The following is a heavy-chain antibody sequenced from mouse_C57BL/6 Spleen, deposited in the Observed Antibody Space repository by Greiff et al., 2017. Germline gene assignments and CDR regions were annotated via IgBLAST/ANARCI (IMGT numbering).Heavy chain of an antibody. CDR1: GFNIKDYY. J-gene: IGHJ1*03. CDR2: IDPEGGAT. CDR3: TIRYYYGPHWYFDV. V-gene: IGHV14-1*01. D-gene: IGHD1-1*01. Sequence: VQLQQSGAELVRPGASVKLSCTASGFNIKDYYMHWVKQRPEQGLEWIGRIDPEGGATAYAPKFQGKATMTADTSSNTAYLQPSSLTSEDTAVYYCTIRYYYGPHWYFDVWGTGTTVTVSS.